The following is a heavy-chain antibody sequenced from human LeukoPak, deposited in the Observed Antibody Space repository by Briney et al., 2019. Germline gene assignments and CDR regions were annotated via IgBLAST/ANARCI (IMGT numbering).Heavy chain of an antibody. CDR1: RYSISSGYY. J-gene: IGHJ4*02. CDR2: IFNSGNT. Sequence: SETLSLTCAVSRYSISSGYYWGWIRQPPGKGLEWIGSIFNSGNTYYNPSLKSRVTISVDTSKNQFSLKLSSVTAADTAVYYCARHRVTTREGDFDYWGQGTLVTASS. CDR3: ARHRVTTREGDFDY. V-gene: IGHV4-38-2*01. D-gene: IGHD1-14*01.